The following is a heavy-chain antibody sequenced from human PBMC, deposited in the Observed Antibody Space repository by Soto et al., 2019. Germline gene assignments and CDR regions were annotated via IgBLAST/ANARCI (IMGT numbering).Heavy chain of an antibody. Sequence: EVQLLESGGGLVQPGGSLRLSCAASGFTFSSYAMSWVRQAPGKGLEWVSAISGSGGSTYYADCVKGRFTISRDNSKNTLYLKMNSLRAEDTAVYYCAKEGHYSWGSYPSRDYWGQGTLVTVS. D-gene: IGHD3-16*01. J-gene: IGHJ4*02. V-gene: IGHV3-23*01. CDR3: AKEGHYSWGSYPSRDY. CDR1: GFTFSSYA. CDR2: ISGSGGST.